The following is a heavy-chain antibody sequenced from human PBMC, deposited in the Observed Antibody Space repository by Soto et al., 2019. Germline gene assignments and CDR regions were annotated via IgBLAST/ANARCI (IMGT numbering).Heavy chain of an antibody. CDR3: AKDPRNYDSSGYYDY. Sequence: GGSLRLSCAASGFTFSSYAMTWVRQAPGKGLEWVAVIRYDGGNKYYADSVKGRFTISRDNSKNALYLQMNSLRAEDTAVYYCAKDPRNYDSSGYYDYWGQGTLVTVSS. D-gene: IGHD3-22*01. CDR1: GFTFSSYA. CDR2: IRYDGGNK. V-gene: IGHV3-30*02. J-gene: IGHJ4*02.